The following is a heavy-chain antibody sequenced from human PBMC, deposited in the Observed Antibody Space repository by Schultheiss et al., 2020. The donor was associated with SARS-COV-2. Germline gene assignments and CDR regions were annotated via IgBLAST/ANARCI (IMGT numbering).Heavy chain of an antibody. CDR3: ARGQHYYDSSGYYVPYYGMDV. D-gene: IGHD3-22*01. J-gene: IGHJ6*02. CDR1: GYTFTSYY. Sequence: ASVKVSCKASGYTFTSYYMHWVRQAPGQGLEWMGIINPSGGSTSYAQKFQGRVTMTRDTSTSTVYMELSRLRSDDTAVYYCARGQHYYDSSGYYVPYYGMDVWGQGTTVTVSS. V-gene: IGHV1-46*01. CDR2: INPSGGST.